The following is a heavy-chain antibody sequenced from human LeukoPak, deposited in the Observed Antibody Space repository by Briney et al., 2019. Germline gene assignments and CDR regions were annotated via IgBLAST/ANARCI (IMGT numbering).Heavy chain of an antibody. CDR3: ARAYYDSSGYYYSGDLFDY. CDR1: GYTFTSYG. J-gene: IGHJ4*02. V-gene: IGHV1-18*01. D-gene: IGHD3-22*01. CDR2: ISAYNGNT. Sequence: ASVKVSCKASGYTFTSYGISWVQQAPGQGLEWMGWISAYNGNTNYAQKLQGRVTMTTDTSTSTAYMELRSLRSDDTAVYYCARAYYDSSGYYYSGDLFDYWGQGTLVTVSS.